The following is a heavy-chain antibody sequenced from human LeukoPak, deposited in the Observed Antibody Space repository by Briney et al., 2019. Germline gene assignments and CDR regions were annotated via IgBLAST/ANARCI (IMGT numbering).Heavy chain of an antibody. D-gene: IGHD3-22*01. CDR1: GGSISSYY. J-gene: IGHJ4*02. Sequence: KPSETLSLTCPVSGGSISSYYWSWIRRPPRKGLGWNGYIYYSGSTNYNPSLKSRVTISVDTSKNQFSLKLSSVTAADTAVYYCARSRPTYYYDSSGTNFDYWGQGTLVTVSS. V-gene: IGHV4-59*08. CDR2: IYYSGST. CDR3: ARSRPTYYYDSSGTNFDY.